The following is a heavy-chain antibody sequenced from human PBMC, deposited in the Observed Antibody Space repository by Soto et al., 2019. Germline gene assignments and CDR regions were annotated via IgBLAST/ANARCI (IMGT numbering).Heavy chain of an antibody. J-gene: IGHJ4*02. D-gene: IGHD3-9*01. CDR2: ISGSGGST. CDR1: GFTFSSYA. Sequence: PGGSLRLSCAASGFTFSSYAMSWVRQAPGKGLEWVSAISGSGGSTYYADSVKGRFTVSRDNAKNSQYLQMNSLRDEDTAVYYCAREDILGVRSFDYWGQGTVVTVPQ. V-gene: IGHV3-23*01. CDR3: AREDILGVRSFDY.